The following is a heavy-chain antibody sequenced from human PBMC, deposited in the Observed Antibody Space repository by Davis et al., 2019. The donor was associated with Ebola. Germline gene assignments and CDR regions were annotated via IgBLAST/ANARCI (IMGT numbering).Heavy chain of an antibody. Sequence: SETLSLTCAVYGGSFSGYYWSWIRQHPGKGLEWIGYIYYSGSTYYNPSLKSRVTISVDTSKNQFSLKLSSVTAADTAVYYCARDVLGFYDSSGSGYWGQGTLVTVSS. D-gene: IGHD3-22*01. CDR2: IYYSGST. CDR3: ARDVLGFYDSSGSGY. V-gene: IGHV4-31*11. J-gene: IGHJ4*02. CDR1: GGSFSGYY.